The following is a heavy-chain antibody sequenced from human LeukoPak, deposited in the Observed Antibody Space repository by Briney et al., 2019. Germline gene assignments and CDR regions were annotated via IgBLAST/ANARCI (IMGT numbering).Heavy chain of an antibody. CDR3: ARGGAYVGYVQDF. CDR2: ITSNGDST. D-gene: IGHD5-12*01. J-gene: IGHJ4*02. CDR1: GFTFSSYA. Sequence: GGLLRLSCAASGFTFSSYAMHWVRQAPGKGLEYVTAITSNGDSTYYANSVKRRFTISRDNSKNTLHLQMGSLRAEDMAVYYCARGGAYVGYVQDFWGQGALVTV. V-gene: IGHV3-64*01.